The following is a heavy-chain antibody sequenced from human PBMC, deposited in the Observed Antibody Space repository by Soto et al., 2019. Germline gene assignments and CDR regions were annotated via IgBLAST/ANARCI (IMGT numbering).Heavy chain of an antibody. CDR1: GGSISSGDYY. D-gene: IGHD3-3*01. J-gene: IGHJ4*02. CDR2: IYYSGST. Sequence: QVQLQESGPGLVKPSQTLSLTCTVSGGSISSGDYYWSWIRQPPGKGLEWIGYIYYSGSTYYNPSLKSRVTISVDTSKNQFSLKLSSVTAADTAVYYCARGIGYYDFWSGYYTSVYFDYWGQGTLVTVSS. V-gene: IGHV4-30-4*01. CDR3: ARGIGYYDFWSGYYTSVYFDY.